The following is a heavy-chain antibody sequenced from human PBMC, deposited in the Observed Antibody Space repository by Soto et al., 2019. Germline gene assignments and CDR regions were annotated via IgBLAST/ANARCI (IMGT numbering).Heavy chain of an antibody. D-gene: IGHD3-3*01. Sequence: ASVKVSCKASGYTFTSYAMHWVRQAPGPRLEWMGWINAGNGNTKYSQKFQGRVTITRDTSASTAYMELSSLRSEDTAVYYCARARPDYDFSSGYYYFDYWGQGTLVTVSS. J-gene: IGHJ4*02. CDR1: GYTFTSYA. CDR2: INAGNGNT. V-gene: IGHV1-3*01. CDR3: ARARPDYDFSSGYYYFDY.